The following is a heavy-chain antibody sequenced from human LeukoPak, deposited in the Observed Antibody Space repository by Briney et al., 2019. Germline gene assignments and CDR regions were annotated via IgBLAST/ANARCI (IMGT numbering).Heavy chain of an antibody. D-gene: IGHD5-24*01. CDR2: IYYTGST. Sequence: SETLSLTCTVSGGSISSYYWNWIRQPPGKGLEWIGYIYYTGSTNYNPSLKSRVTMSVDTSKNQFSLRLSSLTAADTAVYYCARLYLPATRFDYWGQGTLVTVSS. J-gene: IGHJ4*02. CDR3: ARLYLPATRFDY. CDR1: GGSISSYY. V-gene: IGHV4-59*01.